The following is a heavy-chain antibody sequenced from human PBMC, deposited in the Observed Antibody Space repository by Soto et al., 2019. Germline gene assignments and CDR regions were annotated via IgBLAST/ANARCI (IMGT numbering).Heavy chain of an antibody. CDR1: GDSIISSDFY. CDR2: IFYLGSS. Sequence: SETLSLTCTVSGDSIISSDFYWGWVRQPPGKGLEWIGSIFYLGSSYYNPSLKSRVTRSVDTSKNQFSLRLRSVTAADTALYFCARHSLALRKNNWFDPWGQGIMVTFSS. D-gene: IGHD3-3*02. CDR3: ARHSLALRKNNWFDP. J-gene: IGHJ5*02. V-gene: IGHV4-39*01.